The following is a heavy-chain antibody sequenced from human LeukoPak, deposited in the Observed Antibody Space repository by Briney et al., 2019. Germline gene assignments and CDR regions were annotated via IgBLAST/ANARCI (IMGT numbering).Heavy chain of an antibody. J-gene: IGHJ4*02. CDR2: IRSKANSYAT. Sequence: GGSQRLSCAASGFTFSGSAMHWVRQASGKGLEWVGRIRSKANSYATAYAASVKGRFTASRDDSKNTAYLQMNSLKTEDTAVYYCTKRLCSGGSCYFDYWGQGTLVTVSS. CDR3: TKRLCSGGSCYFDY. V-gene: IGHV3-73*01. D-gene: IGHD2-15*01. CDR1: GFTFSGSA.